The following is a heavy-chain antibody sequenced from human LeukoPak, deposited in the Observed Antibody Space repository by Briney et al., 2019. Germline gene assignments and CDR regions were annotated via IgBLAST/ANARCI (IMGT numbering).Heavy chain of an antibody. V-gene: IGHV1-18*01. Sequence: ASVKVSCKASGYTFSSYGISWVRQAPGQGLEWMGWISPYKGDTNYARKVQGRVTLTTDTSTGTAYMELRSLTSDDTAVYYCVRDIAYCGGDCWDDTFDSWGQGTMVTVSS. CDR2: ISPYKGDT. CDR3: VRDIAYCGGDCWDDTFDS. D-gene: IGHD2-21*02. J-gene: IGHJ3*02. CDR1: GYTFSSYG.